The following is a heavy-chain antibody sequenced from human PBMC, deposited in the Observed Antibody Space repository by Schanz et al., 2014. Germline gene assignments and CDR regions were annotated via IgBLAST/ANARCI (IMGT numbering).Heavy chain of an antibody. CDR3: ARVPEPGWFDP. V-gene: IGHV4-59*01. D-gene: IGHD1-26*01. CDR2: IYYSGTT. CDR1: GDSITHFY. J-gene: IGHJ5*02. Sequence: QVRLQESGPGLVRPSETLSLTCTVSGDSITHFYWSWIRQSPGKGLEWIGSIYYSGTTNYSPSLNSRVTISLGMSKKSFSLNLSSVNTADAAVYYWARVPEPGWFDPWGQGTLVTVSS.